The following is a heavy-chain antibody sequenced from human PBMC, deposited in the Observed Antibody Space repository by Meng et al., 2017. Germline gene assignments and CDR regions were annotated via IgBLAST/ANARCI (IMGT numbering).Heavy chain of an antibody. J-gene: IGHJ4*02. CDR1: GDSVSSNSAA. Sequence: SQTLSLTCAISGDSVSSNSAAWSWIRQSPSRGLEWLGRTYSRSKWYNDYAVSVKSRITINPDTSKNQFSLQLNSVTPEDTAVYYCARETTVTASDFDYWGQGTLVTVSS. V-gene: IGHV6-1*01. D-gene: IGHD4-11*01. CDR2: TYSRSKWYN. CDR3: ARETTVTASDFDY.